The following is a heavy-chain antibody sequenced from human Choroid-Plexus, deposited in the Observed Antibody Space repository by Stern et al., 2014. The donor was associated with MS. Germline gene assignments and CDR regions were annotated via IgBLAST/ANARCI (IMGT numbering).Heavy chain of an antibody. D-gene: IGHD2/OR15-2a*01. J-gene: IGHJ5*02. CDR2: VSYDGSNK. V-gene: IGHV3-30*18. Sequence: QVQLGQSGGGVVQPGRPLRLSCVASGFTFGSCAMHWARQAPGKGLEWVAGVSYDGSNKYYADSGKGRFTISRDNSQNTLYMQMSSLRPEDTAVYYCAKDRQYLTYFFDHWGQGSLVTVSS. CDR3: AKDRQYLTYFFDH. CDR1: GFTFGSCA.